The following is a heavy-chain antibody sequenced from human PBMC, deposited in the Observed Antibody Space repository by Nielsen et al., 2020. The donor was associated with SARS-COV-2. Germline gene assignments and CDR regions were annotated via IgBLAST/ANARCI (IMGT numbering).Heavy chain of an antibody. CDR2: ISYDGSNQ. CDR1: GFNFSSYA. CDR3: ARWLGFGESLHSFDY. Sequence: GGSLRLSCAASGFNFSSYAMNWVRQAPGKGLEWVAVISYDGSNQHYADAVKGRFTISRDNSKNTLYVQMNSLRVKDTAVYYCARWLGFGESLHSFDYWGQGTLVTVSS. D-gene: IGHD3-10*01. V-gene: IGHV3-30*04. J-gene: IGHJ4*02.